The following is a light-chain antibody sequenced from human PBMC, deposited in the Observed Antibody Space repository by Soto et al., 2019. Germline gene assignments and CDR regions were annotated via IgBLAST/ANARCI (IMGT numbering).Light chain of an antibody. CDR1: SSNIGAEYD. V-gene: IGLV1-40*03. CDR3: QSYDSSLSVVV. Sequence: QAVVTQPSSVSGAPGQTVTISCTGSSSNIGAEYDVHWYQQLPGGAPKLLIYETSDRLSGVPDRFSGSKSGASASLAITGLQAEDEAIYYCQSYDSSLSVVVFGGGTKLTVL. CDR2: ETS. J-gene: IGLJ2*01.